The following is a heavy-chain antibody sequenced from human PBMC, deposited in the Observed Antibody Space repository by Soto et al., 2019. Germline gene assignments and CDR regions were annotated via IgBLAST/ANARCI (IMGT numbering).Heavy chain of an antibody. CDR3: ARDGQLVINYFDY. CDR2: IKQDGSEK. CDR1: VFTFSSYW. J-gene: IGHJ4*02. D-gene: IGHD6-13*01. V-gene: IGHV3-7*01. Sequence: WWSLRLSCSASVFTFSSYWMSWVRQAPGKGLEWVANIKQDGSEKYYVDSVKGRFTISRDNAKNSLYLQMNSLRAEDTAVYYCARDGQLVINYFDYWGQGTLVTVSS.